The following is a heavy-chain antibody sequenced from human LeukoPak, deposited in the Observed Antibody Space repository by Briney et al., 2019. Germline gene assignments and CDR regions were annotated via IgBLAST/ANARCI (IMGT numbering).Heavy chain of an antibody. Sequence: PGRSLRLSCAAPGFTFNSYAMHWVRQAPGKGLGWVAVISYDGSNKYYADSVKGRFTISRDNSKNTLYLQMNSLRAEDTAVYYCARADVVVVADSFDYWGQGTLVTVSS. D-gene: IGHD2-15*01. V-gene: IGHV3-30*04. CDR3: ARADVVVVADSFDY. CDR2: ISYDGSNK. CDR1: GFTFNSYA. J-gene: IGHJ4*02.